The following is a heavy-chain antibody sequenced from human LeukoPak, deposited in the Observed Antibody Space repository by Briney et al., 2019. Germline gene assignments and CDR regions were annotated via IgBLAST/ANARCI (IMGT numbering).Heavy chain of an antibody. D-gene: IGHD6-6*01. Sequence: SEALSLTCTVSGGSISTYYWSWIRRPPGKGLEWIAYIHASGPTNYNPSLKSRTTISVDTSKNQFSLKLSSVTAADTAVYYCARHDAGIAARPFDNWGQGTLVTVSS. CDR3: ARHDAGIAARPFDN. J-gene: IGHJ4*02. V-gene: IGHV4-4*09. CDR2: IHASGPT. CDR1: GGSISTYY.